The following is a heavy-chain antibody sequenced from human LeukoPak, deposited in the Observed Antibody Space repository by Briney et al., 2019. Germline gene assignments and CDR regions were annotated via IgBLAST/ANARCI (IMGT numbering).Heavy chain of an antibody. Sequence: SRTLSLTCAISGDSDSSNSAAWKWIRQSPSRGVEWLGRTYYRSKRYTDYAVSVKSRITINPDASENQFSLQLNSVTLEDTAVYYCARANYDFWSGYYGYYYYYGMDVWGQGTTVTVSS. V-gene: IGHV6-1*01. CDR1: GDSDSSNSAA. CDR3: ARANYDFWSGYYGYYYYYGMDV. D-gene: IGHD3-3*01. J-gene: IGHJ6*02. CDR2: TYYRSKRYT.